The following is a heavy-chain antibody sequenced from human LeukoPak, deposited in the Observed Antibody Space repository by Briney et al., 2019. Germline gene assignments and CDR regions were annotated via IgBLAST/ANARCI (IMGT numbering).Heavy chain of an antibody. Sequence: GGSLRLSCAASGFDFSRYWMTWVRQAPGKGPECVANIKEDGSEKPYVDSVKGRFTISRDNAKHSLYLQMNNLRAEDTAVYYCAREEANYWGQGTLVTVSS. CDR3: AREEANY. J-gene: IGHJ4*02. CDR2: IKEDGSEK. CDR1: GFDFSRYW. D-gene: IGHD5-12*01. V-gene: IGHV3-7*01.